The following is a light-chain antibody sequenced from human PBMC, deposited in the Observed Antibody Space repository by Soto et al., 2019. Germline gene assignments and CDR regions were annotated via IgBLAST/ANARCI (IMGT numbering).Light chain of an antibody. CDR1: LSVSSD. V-gene: IGKV3-20*01. J-gene: IGKJ1*01. Sequence: IVMTQSAATLSLSPGERATLSCRASLSVSSDLAWYRQKPGQAPRLLIWGVSNRATGIPDRFSGSGSGTDFTLTISRLEPEDFVVFYCYQYGSTPPTFGQGTKVDI. CDR3: YQYGSTPPT. CDR2: GVS.